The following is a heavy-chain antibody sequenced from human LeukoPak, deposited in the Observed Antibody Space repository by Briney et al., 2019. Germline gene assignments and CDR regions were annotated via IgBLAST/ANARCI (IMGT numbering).Heavy chain of an antibody. CDR2: INPNSGGT. Sequence: ASVKVSCKASGYTFTGYYMHWVRQAPGQGLEWMGWINPNSGGTNYAQKFQGRVTMTRDTSISTAYMELSRLRSDDTAVYYCARGGWEALGYYYYMDVWGKGTTVTVSS. D-gene: IGHD1-26*01. CDR3: ARGGWEALGYYYYMDV. V-gene: IGHV1-2*02. J-gene: IGHJ6*03. CDR1: GYTFTGYY.